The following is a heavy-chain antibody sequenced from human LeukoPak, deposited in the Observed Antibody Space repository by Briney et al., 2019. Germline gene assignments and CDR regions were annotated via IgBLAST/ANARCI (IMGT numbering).Heavy chain of an antibody. Sequence: WETLSLTCTVSGGSISSSRYDWGWIRQPRGEGLGWIGSIYYSGSTYSNPSLKSRVTISVHPSKTQFSLKLTSVTAADTAVYYCARQAVDTAMVTPNYYYYYGMDVWGQGTTVTVSS. CDR2: IYYSGST. J-gene: IGHJ6*02. CDR1: GGSISSSRYD. CDR3: ARQAVDTAMVTPNYYYYYGMDV. V-gene: IGHV4-39*01. D-gene: IGHD5-18*01.